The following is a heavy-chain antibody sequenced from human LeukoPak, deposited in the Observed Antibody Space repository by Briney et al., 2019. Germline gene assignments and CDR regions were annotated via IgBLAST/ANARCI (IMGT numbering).Heavy chain of an antibody. CDR2: IKQEGSKI. Sequence: PGGPLRLPCTASGFTLSSYWMSWVPRSPGKGLEWLGDIKQEGSKIYYVDSVKGRFPISRDNARNSVYLQMNNLRVEDTAVYYWARDDHELGYCTGSSCSAASDWGKGTTVTVSS. J-gene: IGHJ6*04. CDR1: GFTLSSYW. D-gene: IGHD2-8*02. V-gene: IGHV3-7*01. CDR3: ARDDHELGYCTGSSCSAASD.